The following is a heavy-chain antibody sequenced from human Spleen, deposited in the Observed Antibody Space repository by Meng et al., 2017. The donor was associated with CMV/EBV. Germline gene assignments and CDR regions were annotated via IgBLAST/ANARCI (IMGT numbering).Heavy chain of an antibody. CDR3: AREDYFRNWFDP. J-gene: IGHJ5*02. CDR1: GASIDEYY. Sequence: GSLRLSCSVSGASIDEYYWAWIRQSPGKALEWIGHVYSSGTTSYHPSLNSRVSISVDTSRRQFSLRLHSVTAADTAVYYCAREDYFRNWFDPWGQGTLVTVSS. D-gene: IGHD4/OR15-4a*01. CDR2: VYSSGTT. V-gene: IGHV4-59*01.